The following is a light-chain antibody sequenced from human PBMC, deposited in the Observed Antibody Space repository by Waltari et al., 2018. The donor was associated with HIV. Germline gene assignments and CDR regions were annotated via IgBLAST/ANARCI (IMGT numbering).Light chain of an antibody. CDR2: RNN. V-gene: IGLV1-47*01. J-gene: IGLJ2*01. CDR3: AAWDNSLSVLVV. CDR1: TFNLGNNL. Sequence: QSVLIQPPSASGTPGQRVTIPCSGSTFNLGNNLVYWYQQLPGTAPKLLIYRNNQRPSGVPDRFSGSKSGTSASLAISGLRSEDEADYYCAAWDNSLSVLVVFGGGTKLTVL.